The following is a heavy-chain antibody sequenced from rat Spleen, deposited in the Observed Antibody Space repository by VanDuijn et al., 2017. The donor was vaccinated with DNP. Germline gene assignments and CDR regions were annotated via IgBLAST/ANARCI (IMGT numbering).Heavy chain of an antibody. CDR2: ISPSGSRT. D-gene: IGHD1-12*01. Sequence: EVQVVESGGGLVQPGGSLKLSCTASGFTFSSYGMAWVRQAPTKGLEWVASISPSGSRTYYPDSVKGRFTLSRDDAKSSLYLQMNSLKSEDTATYYCARGSTTIYWYFDFWGPGTMVTVSS. V-gene: IGHV5S23*01. CDR1: GFTFSSYG. J-gene: IGHJ1*01. CDR3: ARGSTTIYWYFDF.